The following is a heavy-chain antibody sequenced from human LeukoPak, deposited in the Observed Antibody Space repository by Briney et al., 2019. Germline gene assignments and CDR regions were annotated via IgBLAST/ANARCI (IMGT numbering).Heavy chain of an antibody. J-gene: IGHJ4*02. V-gene: IGHV4-31*03. CDR2: TYYSGST. D-gene: IGHD6-13*01. CDR3: ATYSSSWWFYFDY. Sequence: PSETLSLTCTVSGGSISSGGYYWSWIRQHPGKGLEWIGYTYYSGSTYYNPSLKSRVTISVDTSKNQFSLKLSSVTAADTAVYYCATYSSSWWFYFDYWGQGTLVTVSS. CDR1: GGSISSGGYY.